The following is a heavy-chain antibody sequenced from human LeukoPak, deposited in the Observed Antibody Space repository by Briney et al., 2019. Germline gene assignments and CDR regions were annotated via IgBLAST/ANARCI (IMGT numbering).Heavy chain of an antibody. D-gene: IGHD2-2*01. Sequence: PGGSLRLSCAASGFTFSSYGMHWVRQAPGKGLEWVAFIRYDGSNKYYADSVKGRFTISRDNSKNTLYLQMNSLRAEDTAVYYCAKGVPSSTSSALGRLHYWGQGTLVTVSS. CDR2: IRYDGSNK. CDR3: AKGVPSSTSSALGRLHY. CDR1: GFTFSSYG. V-gene: IGHV3-30*02. J-gene: IGHJ4*02.